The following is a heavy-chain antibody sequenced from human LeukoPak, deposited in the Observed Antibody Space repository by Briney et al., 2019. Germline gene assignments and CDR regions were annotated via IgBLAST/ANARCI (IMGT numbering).Heavy chain of an antibody. V-gene: IGHV3-23*01. CDR2: MSAGGGST. CDR3: AKEETTAAGYGMDV. Sequence: GGSLRLSCVASGFTFSTYGMNWFRQAPGKGLEWVSAMSAGGGSTYYADSVKGRFTISRDSSKNALYLQMNSLRAEDTAVYYCAKEETTAAGYGMDVWGQGTTVTVSS. CDR1: GFTFSTYG. D-gene: IGHD6-13*01. J-gene: IGHJ6*02.